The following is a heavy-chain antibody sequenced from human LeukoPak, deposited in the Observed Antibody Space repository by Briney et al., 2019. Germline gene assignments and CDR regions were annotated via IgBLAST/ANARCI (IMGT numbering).Heavy chain of an antibody. CDR1: GYTFTGYY. Sequence: ASVKVSCKASGYTFTGYYMHWVRQAPGQGLEWMGWISAYNGNTNYAQKLQGRVTMTTDTSTSTAYMELRSLRSDDTAVYYCARDYYDSSGYAFDIWGQGTMVTVSS. V-gene: IGHV1-18*04. CDR2: ISAYNGNT. D-gene: IGHD3-22*01. J-gene: IGHJ3*02. CDR3: ARDYYDSSGYAFDI.